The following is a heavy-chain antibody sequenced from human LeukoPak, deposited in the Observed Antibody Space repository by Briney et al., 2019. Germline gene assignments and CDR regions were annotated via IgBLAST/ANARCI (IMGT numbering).Heavy chain of an antibody. J-gene: IGHJ4*02. CDR1: GGSINSNNY. CDR2: IHYSGNT. CDR3: ARHEEEDGYNAKTLDY. Sequence: SETLSLTCTVSGGSINSNNYWAWIRQPPGMGLEWIGTIHYSGNTYYNPSLRSRVTFSVDTSKNQFSLRLSSVTAADTAVYYCARHEEEDGYNAKTLDYWGQGTLVTVSS. D-gene: IGHD5-24*01. V-gene: IGHV4-39*01.